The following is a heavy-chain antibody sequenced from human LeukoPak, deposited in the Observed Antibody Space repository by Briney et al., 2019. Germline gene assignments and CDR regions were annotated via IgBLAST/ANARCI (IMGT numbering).Heavy chain of an antibody. D-gene: IGHD3-22*01. V-gene: IGHV1-18*01. J-gene: IGHJ4*02. CDR2: ISAYNGNT. Sequence: ASVKVSCKASGYTFTSYGISWVRQAPGQGLEWMGWISAYNGNTNYAQKLQGRVTMTTETSTSKDYMERRSLRSDDPAVYYCARDEGYYYDSSGYYFVSDYWGQGTLVTVSS. CDR1: GYTFTSYG. CDR3: ARDEGYYYDSSGYYFVSDY.